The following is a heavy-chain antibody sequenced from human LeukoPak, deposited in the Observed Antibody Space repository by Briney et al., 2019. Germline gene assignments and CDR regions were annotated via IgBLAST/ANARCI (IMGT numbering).Heavy chain of an antibody. Sequence: GESLQISCQGSGSLFSHYWIVWVRQLPGKGLEWMGIIYPDDSDTRYSPSFQGQVTFSADKSITTAYLQWSSLEASDTAMYYCARRTTSDAFDIWGQGTIVTVSS. CDR2: IYPDDSDT. D-gene: IGHD4-17*01. V-gene: IGHV5-51*01. CDR3: ARRTTSDAFDI. CDR1: GSLFSHYW. J-gene: IGHJ3*02.